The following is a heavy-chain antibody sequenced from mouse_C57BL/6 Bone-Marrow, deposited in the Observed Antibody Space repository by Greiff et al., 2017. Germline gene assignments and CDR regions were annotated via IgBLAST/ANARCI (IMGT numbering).Heavy chain of an antibody. J-gene: IGHJ4*01. Sequence: EVLLVESGGGLVKPGASLKLSCAASGFTFSSYALSWVRQTPEKRLEWVATISDGGSYTYYPDNVKGRFTISRDNAKNNLYLQMSHLKSEDTAMYYCARDRYYAMDYWGQGTSVTVSS. V-gene: IGHV5-4*01. CDR1: GFTFSSYA. CDR3: ARDRYYAMDY. CDR2: ISDGGSYT.